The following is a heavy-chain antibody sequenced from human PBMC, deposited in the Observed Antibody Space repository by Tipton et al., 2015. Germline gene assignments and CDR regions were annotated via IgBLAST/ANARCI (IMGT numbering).Heavy chain of an antibody. D-gene: IGHD6-25*01. Sequence: TLSLTCTVSGGSMSSHYWSWIRQTAVTGLEWIGHIYTGGTRNYNPSLKSRVTMSVDTSKNQFSLDLTSVTAADTAVYYCARESQAATDAWVYYYGLNAWGQGTTVTVSS. CDR3: ARESQAATDAWVYYYGLNA. CDR1: GGSMSSHY. CDR2: IYTGGTR. V-gene: IGHV4-4*07. J-gene: IGHJ6*02.